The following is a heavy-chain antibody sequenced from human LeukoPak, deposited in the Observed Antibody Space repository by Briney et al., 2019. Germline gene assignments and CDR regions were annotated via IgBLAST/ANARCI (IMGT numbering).Heavy chain of an antibody. D-gene: IGHD3-3*01. CDR3: ARDGITIFGVVIEDDYYYYGMDV. CDR1: GFTFSSYW. Sequence: GGSLRLSCAASGFTFSSYWMSWVRQAPGKGLEWVANIKQDGSEKYYVDSVKGRFTISRDNAKNSLYLQMNSLRAEDTAVYYCARDGITIFGVVIEDDYYYYGMDVWGQGTTVTVSS. CDR2: IKQDGSEK. V-gene: IGHV3-7*01. J-gene: IGHJ6*02.